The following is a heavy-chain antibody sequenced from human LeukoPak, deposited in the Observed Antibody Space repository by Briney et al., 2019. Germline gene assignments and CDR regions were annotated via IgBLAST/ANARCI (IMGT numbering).Heavy chain of an antibody. Sequence: SETLSLTCAVYGGSFSGYYWSWIRQPPGKGLEWIGEINHSGSTNYNPSLKSRVTISVDTSKNQFSLKLSSVTAADTAVYYCARGPKAAAGKRNYYYYMDVWGKGTTATVSS. V-gene: IGHV4-34*01. CDR1: GGSFSGYY. CDR3: ARGPKAAAGKRNYYYYMDV. D-gene: IGHD6-13*01. J-gene: IGHJ6*03. CDR2: INHSGST.